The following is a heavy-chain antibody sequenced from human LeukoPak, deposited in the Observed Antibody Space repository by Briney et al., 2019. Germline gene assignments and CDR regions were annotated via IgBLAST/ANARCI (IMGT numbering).Heavy chain of an antibody. Sequence: GSLRLSCAASGFTFSSYAMGWVRRAPGKGLEWVSAISGSGGSTYYADSVKGRFTISRDNSKNTLYLQMNSLRAEDAAVYYCAKLAYYDFWSGYPYFDYWGQGTLVTVSS. CDR3: AKLAYYDFWSGYPYFDY. J-gene: IGHJ4*02. D-gene: IGHD3-3*01. V-gene: IGHV3-23*01. CDR1: GFTFSSYA. CDR2: ISGSGGST.